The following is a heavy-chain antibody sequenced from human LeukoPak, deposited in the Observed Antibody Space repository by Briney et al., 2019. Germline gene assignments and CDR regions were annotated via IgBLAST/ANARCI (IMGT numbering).Heavy chain of an antibody. V-gene: IGHV1-69*04. CDR1: GGTFSSYA. CDR2: IIPILGIA. J-gene: IGHJ6*02. D-gene: IGHD4-17*01. CDR3: ASAVTVKYYYYYGMDV. Sequence: AASVKVSCKASGGTFSSYAISWVRQAPGQGLEWMGRIIPILGIANYAQKFQGRVTITADKSTSTAYMELSSLRSEDTAAYYCASAVTVKYYYYYGMDVWGQGTTVTVSS.